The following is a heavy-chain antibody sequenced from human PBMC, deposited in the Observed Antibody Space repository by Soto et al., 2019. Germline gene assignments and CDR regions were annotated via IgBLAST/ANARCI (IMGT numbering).Heavy chain of an antibody. CDR2: ISSSSSTI. CDR1: GFTFSSYS. Sequence: EVQLVESGGGLVQPGGSLRLSCAASGFTFSSYSMNWVRQAPGNGLEWVSYISSSSSTIYYADSVKGRFTISSDNDKNSLYLQMNSLRDEDTAVYYCARKFWPLNWFVPWGQGTLVTVSS. CDR3: ARKFWPLNWFVP. D-gene: IGHD3-3*01. J-gene: IGHJ5*02. V-gene: IGHV3-48*02.